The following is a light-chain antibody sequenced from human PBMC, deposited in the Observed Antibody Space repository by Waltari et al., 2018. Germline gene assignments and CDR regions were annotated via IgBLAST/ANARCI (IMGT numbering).Light chain of an antibody. CDR3: SSVDSSFKGL. V-gene: IGLV3-10*01. J-gene: IGLJ1*01. Sequence: SYELTQPPSASVSPGQTARTTRYGCTLPRKFAYWYQQKSGQAPVLGIFEDNKRPSGIPERFSGSISGTTATLTISGAQVEDEADYYCSSVDSSFKGLFGAGTKVTVL. CDR2: EDN. CDR1: TLPRKF.